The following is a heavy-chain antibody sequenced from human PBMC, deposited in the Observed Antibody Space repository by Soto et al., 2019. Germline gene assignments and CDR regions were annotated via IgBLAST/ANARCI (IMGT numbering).Heavy chain of an antibody. CDR2: ISYDGSSK. V-gene: IGHV3-30*18. J-gene: IGHJ4*02. D-gene: IGHD6-19*01. Sequence: GGSLRLSCAASGFSFSNYGMHWVRQAPGKGLEWVAVISYDGSSKYHADSVKGRFTISRDNSKNTLHLQMNSLRAEDTAVYYCSKDRRGRRAVIDSWGQGTPVTVSS. CDR1: GFSFSNYG. CDR3: SKDRRGRRAVIDS.